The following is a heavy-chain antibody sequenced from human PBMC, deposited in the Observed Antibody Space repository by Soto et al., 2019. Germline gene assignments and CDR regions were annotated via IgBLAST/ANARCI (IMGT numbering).Heavy chain of an antibody. Sequence: QVQLEESGGGVVQPGTSLRLSCVASGFTFSSYGMHWVRQAPGKGLEWVAVIPNTENKKYYADSVKGRFTISRDNSQNTLFLQMDSLMSEDTAVYYCARTAGGRVRGALDIWGQGTMV. CDR3: ARTAGGRVRGALDI. CDR2: IPNTENKK. D-gene: IGHD6-13*01. CDR1: GFTFSSYG. J-gene: IGHJ3*02. V-gene: IGHV3-30-3*01.